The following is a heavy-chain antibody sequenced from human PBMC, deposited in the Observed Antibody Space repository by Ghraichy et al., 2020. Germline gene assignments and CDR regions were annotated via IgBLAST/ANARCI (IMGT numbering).Heavy chain of an antibody. CDR3: ARARGYLVVTPGRYYFDY. CDR2: INHSGST. D-gene: IGHD4-23*01. V-gene: IGHV4-34*01. J-gene: IGHJ4*02. Sequence: SETLSLTCAVYGGSFSGYYWSWIRQPPGKGLEWIGEINHSGSTNYNPSLKSRVTISVDTSKNQFSLKLSSVTAADTAVYYCARARGYLVVTPGRYYFDYWGQGTLVTVSS. CDR1: GGSFSGYY.